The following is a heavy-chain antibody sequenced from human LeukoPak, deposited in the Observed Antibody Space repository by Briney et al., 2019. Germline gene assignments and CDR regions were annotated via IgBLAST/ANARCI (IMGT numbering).Heavy chain of an antibody. CDR2: ISGYNGNT. CDR3: ASGREGYNPSDY. V-gene: IGHV1-18*01. J-gene: IGHJ4*02. CDR1: GYNFPSYG. D-gene: IGHD5-24*01. Sequence: GASVKVSCKASGYNFPSYGVSWVRQAPGQGLEWMGWISGYNGNTNYEQKYQGRVTLTTDTSTSTAYMELRSLRSDDTAVYYCASGREGYNPSDYWGRGTLVTVSS.